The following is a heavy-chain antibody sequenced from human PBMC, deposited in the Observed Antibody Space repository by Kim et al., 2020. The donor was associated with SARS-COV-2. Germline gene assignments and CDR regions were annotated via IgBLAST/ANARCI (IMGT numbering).Heavy chain of an antibody. D-gene: IGHD3-3*01. V-gene: IGHV4-34*01. Sequence: SLKSRVTISVDTSKNQFSLKLSSVTAADTAVYYCARGPIFGVVISRFFRYWGQGTLVTVSS. CDR3: ARGPIFGVVISRFFRY. J-gene: IGHJ4*02.